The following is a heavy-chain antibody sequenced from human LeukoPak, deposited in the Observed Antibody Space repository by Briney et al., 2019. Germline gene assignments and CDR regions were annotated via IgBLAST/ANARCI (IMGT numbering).Heavy chain of an antibody. CDR3: ARYSGTGYGMYYFDY. Sequence: SETLPLTCTVSGGSISSGSYYWSWIRQPAGKGLEWIGRIYTSGSINYNPSLRSRVTISVDTSKNQFSLKLSSVTAADTAVYYCARYSGTGYGMYYFDYWGQGTLVTVSS. CDR1: GGSISSGSYY. CDR2: IYTSGSI. V-gene: IGHV4-61*02. D-gene: IGHD1-1*01. J-gene: IGHJ4*02.